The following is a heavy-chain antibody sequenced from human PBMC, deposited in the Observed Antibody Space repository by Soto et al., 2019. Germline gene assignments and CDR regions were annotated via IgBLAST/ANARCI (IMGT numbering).Heavy chain of an antibody. V-gene: IGHV3-23*01. Sequence: EVQLLESGGGLVQPGGSLRLSCAASGFTFSSYAMSWVRQAPGKGLEWVSAISGSGGSTYYADSVKGRFTISRDNSKNTLYLQMNSLRAEDTAVYYCAKDPRGIRFLEWPRLGDAFDIWGQGTMVTVSS. D-gene: IGHD3-3*01. CDR2: ISGSGGST. CDR3: AKDPRGIRFLEWPRLGDAFDI. CDR1: GFTFSSYA. J-gene: IGHJ3*02.